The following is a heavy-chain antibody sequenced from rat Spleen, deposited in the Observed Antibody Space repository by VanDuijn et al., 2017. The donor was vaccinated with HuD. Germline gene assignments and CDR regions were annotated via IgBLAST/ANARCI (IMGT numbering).Heavy chain of an antibody. CDR3: TRPPYNNHFDY. V-gene: IGHV5-7*01. J-gene: IGHJ2*01. Sequence: EVQLVESGGGLVQPGRSLRLSCAASGFTFSDYNMAWVRQAPRKSLEWVARISYDGSTTSYRDSVKGRFTISRDNAKNTQYLQMDSLRSEDTATYYCTRPPYNNHFDYWGQGVMVTVSS. CDR2: ISYDGSTT. D-gene: IGHD1-10*01. CDR1: GFTFSDYN.